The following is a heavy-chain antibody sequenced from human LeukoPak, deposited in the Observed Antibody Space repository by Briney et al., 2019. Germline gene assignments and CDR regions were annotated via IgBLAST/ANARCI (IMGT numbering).Heavy chain of an antibody. V-gene: IGHV3-33*01. CDR2: IWYDGSNK. D-gene: IGHD6-13*01. CDR3: ARDLSSSWYFDY. Sequence: PGRSLRLSCAASGFTFRSYGMHWVRQAPGKGLEWVAVIWYDGSNKYYADSVKGLFTISRDNSKNTLYLQMNSLRAEDTAVYYCARDLSSSWYFDYWGQGTLVTVSS. J-gene: IGHJ4*02. CDR1: GFTFRSYG.